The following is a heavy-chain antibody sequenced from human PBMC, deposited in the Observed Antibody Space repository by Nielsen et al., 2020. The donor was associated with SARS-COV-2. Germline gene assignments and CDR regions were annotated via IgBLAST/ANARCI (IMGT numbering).Heavy chain of an antibody. CDR2: INHSGST. V-gene: IGHV4-34*01. Sequence: SETLSLTCAVYGGSFSGYYWSWIRQPPGKGLEWIGEINHSGSTNYNPSLKSRVTISVDTSKNQFSLKLSSVTAADTAVYYCARDQYYEFWSGPSRTQDYGMDVWGQGTTVTVSS. CDR1: GGSFSGYY. J-gene: IGHJ6*02. CDR3: ARDQYYEFWSGPSRTQDYGMDV. D-gene: IGHD3-3*01.